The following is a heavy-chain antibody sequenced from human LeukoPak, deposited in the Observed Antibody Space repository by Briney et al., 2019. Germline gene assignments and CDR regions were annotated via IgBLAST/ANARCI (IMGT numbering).Heavy chain of an antibody. D-gene: IGHD4-17*01. CDR1: GFTFSSYS. Sequence: GGSLRLSCAASGFTFSSYSMNWVRQAPGKGLEWVSYIRSGSSNIYYADSVKGRFTISRDNAKNTLYLQMNSLRAEDTAVYYCASPKGFYGDYSNFYYYMDVWGKGTTVTVSS. V-gene: IGHV3-48*01. CDR3: ASPKGFYGDYSNFYYYMDV. J-gene: IGHJ6*03. CDR2: IRSGSSNI.